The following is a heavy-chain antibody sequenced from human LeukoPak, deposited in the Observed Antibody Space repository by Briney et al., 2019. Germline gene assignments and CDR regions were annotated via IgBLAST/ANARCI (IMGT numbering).Heavy chain of an antibody. CDR2: VNESGGT. J-gene: IGHJ5*02. D-gene: IGHD1-26*01. CDR1: IGSFSNYH. CDR3: ARGQGATVPQVGKNWFDP. Sequence: MASETLSLTCAVYIGSFSNYHWNRIRQTPAKGMEWIGEVNESGGTNISPSLRSRVILSVDTSKNQFSLKLISVTVADTAIYYCARGQGATVPQVGKNWFDPWGQGTRVTVSS. V-gene: IGHV4-34*01.